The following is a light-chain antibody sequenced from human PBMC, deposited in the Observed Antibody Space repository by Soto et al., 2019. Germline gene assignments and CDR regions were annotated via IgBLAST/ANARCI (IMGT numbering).Light chain of an antibody. CDR2: AAS. Sequence: EIVLTQSPDTLSLSPGERATLSFRASQSVSNNYLAWYQQKAGQAPRPLIYAASSRAPGVPDRFRGGGSGTDFTLTISRLEPEDFAVYYCQQFSSYPLTFGGGTKVDIK. CDR1: QSVSNNY. J-gene: IGKJ4*01. CDR3: QQFSSYPLT. V-gene: IGKV3-20*01.